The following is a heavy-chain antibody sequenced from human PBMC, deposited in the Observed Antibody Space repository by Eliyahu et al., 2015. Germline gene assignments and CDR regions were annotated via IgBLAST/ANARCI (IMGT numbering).Heavy chain of an antibody. J-gene: IGHJ6*03. Sequence: QVQLQQWGAGLLKPSETLSLTCAVYGGSLSDYYWTWNRQPPGKGLEWIGEVDQSGNPGYKPSLKSRITILVDASKNQFSLKLSSVTAADTAMYYCARGAAFEKAMHHYYYLDVWGKGTTVTVSS. V-gene: IGHV4-34*01. D-gene: IGHD3-10*01. CDR3: ARGAAFEKAMHHYYYLDV. CDR1: GGSLSDYY. CDR2: VDQSGNP.